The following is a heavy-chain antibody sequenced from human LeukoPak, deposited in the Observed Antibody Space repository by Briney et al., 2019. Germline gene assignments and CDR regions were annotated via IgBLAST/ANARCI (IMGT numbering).Heavy chain of an antibody. CDR1: GFTFGDYA. J-gene: IGHJ4*02. CDR3: TRDSGLRGYSYGFTGDY. V-gene: IGHV3-49*03. Sequence: GGSLRLSCTASGFTFGDYAMSWFRQAPGKGLEWVGFIRSKAYGGTTEYAASVKGRFTISRDDSKSIAYLQMNSLKTEDTAVYYCTRDSGLRGYSYGFTGDYWGQGTLVTVSS. CDR2: IRSKAYGGTT. D-gene: IGHD5-18*01.